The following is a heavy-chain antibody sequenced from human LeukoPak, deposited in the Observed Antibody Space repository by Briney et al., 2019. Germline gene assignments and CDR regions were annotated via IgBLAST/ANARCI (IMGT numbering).Heavy chain of an antibody. D-gene: IGHD4-23*01. CDR2: INHSGTT. J-gene: IGHJ2*01. CDR3: AREAQDNGGWGL. CDR1: GGSFSGYY. V-gene: IGHV4-34*01. Sequence: PSETLSLTCAVYGGSFSGYYWSWIRQPPGTGLEWIGEINHSGTTNYNPSLKSRVTISVDTSKNQFSLNLSSVTAADTAVYYCAREAQDNGGWGLWGRGTLVTVSS.